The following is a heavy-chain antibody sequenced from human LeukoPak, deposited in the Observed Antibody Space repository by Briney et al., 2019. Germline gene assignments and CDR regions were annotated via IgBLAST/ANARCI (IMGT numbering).Heavy chain of an antibody. J-gene: IGHJ3*02. Sequence: PGGSLRLSCAASGFTFSSYAMHWVRQAPGKGLEYVSAISSNGGSTYYANSVKGRFTISRDNSKNTLYLQMGSLRAEDMAVYYCAREVGVMVRGVRNAFDIWGQGTMVTVSS. V-gene: IGHV3-64*01. CDR3: AREVGVMVRGVRNAFDI. CDR1: GFTFSSYA. D-gene: IGHD3-10*01. CDR2: ISSNGGST.